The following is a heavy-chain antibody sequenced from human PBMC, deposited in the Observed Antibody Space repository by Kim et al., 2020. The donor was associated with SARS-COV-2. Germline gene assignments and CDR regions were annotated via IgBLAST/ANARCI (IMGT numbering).Heavy chain of an antibody. CDR2: ISSSGSTI. J-gene: IGHJ4*02. V-gene: IGHV3-48*03. Sequence: GGSLRLSCAASGFTFSSYEMNWVRQAPGKGLEWVSYISSSGSTIYYADSVKGRFTISRDNAKNSLYLQMNSLRAEDTAVYYCARDRLGQWLNYWGQGTLVTVSS. CDR1: GFTFSSYE. CDR3: ARDRLGQWLNY. D-gene: IGHD3-16*01.